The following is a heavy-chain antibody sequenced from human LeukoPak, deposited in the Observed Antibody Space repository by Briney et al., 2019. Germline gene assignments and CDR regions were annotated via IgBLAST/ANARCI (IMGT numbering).Heavy chain of an antibody. Sequence: GGSLRLSCVASGFTFSSYEMNWVRQAPGKGLEWLSYIGSSDSTTHYADSVKGRFTISRDDAKKSMYLQMNSLRVEDTAVYFRARYSEVYYYVDVWGTGTTVTVSS. J-gene: IGHJ6*03. CDR2: IGSSDSTT. D-gene: IGHD2-21*01. V-gene: IGHV3-48*03. CDR1: GFTFSSYE. CDR3: ARYSEVYYYVDV.